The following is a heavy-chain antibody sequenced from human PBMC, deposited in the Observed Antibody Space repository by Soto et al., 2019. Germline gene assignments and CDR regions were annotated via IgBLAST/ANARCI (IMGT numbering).Heavy chain of an antibody. Sequence: SETLSLTCAVSGGSISSGGYSWSWIRQPPGKGLEWIGYMYHSGSTCYNQSLKSRVTIAIDRSKTQFSLKLSSVTAADTAVYYFASDYGDYYFFFDYWGQGAMDTVSS. CDR2: MYHSGST. CDR1: GGSISSGGYS. V-gene: IGHV4-30-2*01. D-gene: IGHD2-21*02. CDR3: ASDYGDYYFFFDY. J-gene: IGHJ4*02.